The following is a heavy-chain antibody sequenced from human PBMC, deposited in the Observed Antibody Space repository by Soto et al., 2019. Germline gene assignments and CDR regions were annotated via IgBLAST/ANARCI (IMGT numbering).Heavy chain of an antibody. D-gene: IGHD3-22*01. J-gene: IGHJ4*02. CDR2: ISAYNGNT. CDR1: GYTFTSHG. CDR3: ASSPNTLDYYDSSGYYPFDY. V-gene: IGHV1-18*01. Sequence: ASVKVSCKASGYTFTSHGITWVRQAPGQGLEWMGWISAYNGNTNYTQNLQGRITMTTDTSTSTAYMELSSLRSEDTAVYYCASSPNTLDYYDSSGYYPFDYWGQGTLVTVSS.